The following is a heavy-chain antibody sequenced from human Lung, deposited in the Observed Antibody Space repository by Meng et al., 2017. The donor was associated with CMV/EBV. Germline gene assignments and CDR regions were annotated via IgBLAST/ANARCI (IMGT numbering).Heavy chain of an antibody. J-gene: IGHJ4*02. V-gene: IGHV3-7*01. D-gene: IGHD3-10*01. CDR3: ATDTGSH. CDR2: LNQDGSQK. Sequence: SLRLSCAASEFTFHTYWMTWVRQAPGKGLEWVATLNQDGSQKYYVDSVKGRFTVSKDNAKNSLSLQMSSLRVEDTAVYYCATDTGSHWGQGTLVTVSS. CDR1: EFTFHTYW.